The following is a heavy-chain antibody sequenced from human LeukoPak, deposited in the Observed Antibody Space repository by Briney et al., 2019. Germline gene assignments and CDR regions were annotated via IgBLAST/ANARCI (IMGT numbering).Heavy chain of an antibody. D-gene: IGHD3-3*01. CDR3: ARGGNDFWNGYMLQH. CDR2: IYYSGST. CDR1: GGSISSSRYY. J-gene: IGHJ1*01. Sequence: PSETLSLTCTVSGGSISSSRYYWGWIRQPPGKGLEWIGSIYYSGSTCYNPSLKSRVTISIDTSKNQFSLKLNSVTAADTAVYYCARGGNDFWNGYMLQHWGQGTLVTVSS. V-gene: IGHV4-39*07.